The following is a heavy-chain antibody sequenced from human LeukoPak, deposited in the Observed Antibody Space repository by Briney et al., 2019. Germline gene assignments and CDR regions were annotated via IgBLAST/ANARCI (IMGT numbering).Heavy chain of an antibody. CDR3: ARVAAAAHYFDY. D-gene: IGHD6-13*01. J-gene: IGHJ4*02. CDR2: ISGSGGST. Sequence: GGSLRLSCAASGFTFSTYAMSWVRQAPGKGLEWVSGISGSGGSTYYADSVKGRFTISRDNTQNTLYLQMNSLRAEDTAVYYCARVAAAAHYFDYWGQGTLVTVSS. CDR1: GFTFSTYA. V-gene: IGHV3-23*01.